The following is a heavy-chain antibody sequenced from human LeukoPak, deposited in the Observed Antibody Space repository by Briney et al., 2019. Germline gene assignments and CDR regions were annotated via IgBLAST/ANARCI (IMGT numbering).Heavy chain of an antibody. CDR3: ARHRAGYYDTSGYYYDY. CDR1: AFTFSRYA. D-gene: IGHD3-22*01. V-gene: IGHV3-23*01. CDR2: ISGSGGST. J-gene: IGHJ4*02. Sequence: GGSMRLSCAASAFTFSRYAMSWVRQAAGKGLEWDSAISGSGGSTYYADSVKGRFTIHRDNSKNTLYLQMNSLRAQDTAVYDGARHRAGYYDTSGYYYDYWGQGTLVTVSS.